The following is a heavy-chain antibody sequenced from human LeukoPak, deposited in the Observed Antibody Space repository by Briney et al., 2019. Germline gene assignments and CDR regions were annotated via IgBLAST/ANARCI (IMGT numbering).Heavy chain of an antibody. CDR2: ISYDGSNK. CDR1: GFTFSSYG. J-gene: IGHJ6*02. D-gene: IGHD3-10*01. CDR3: ARDLRRSGSGSYYSWNGMDV. Sequence: GGSLRLSCAASGFTFSSYGMHWVRQAPGKGLEWVAVISYDGSNKYYADSVKGRFTISRDNSKNTLYLQMNSLRAEDTAVYYCARDLRRSGSGSYYSWNGMDVWGQGTTVTVSS. V-gene: IGHV3-30*03.